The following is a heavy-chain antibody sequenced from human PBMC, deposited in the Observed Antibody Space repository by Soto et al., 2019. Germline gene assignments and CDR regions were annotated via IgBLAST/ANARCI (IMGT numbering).Heavy chain of an antibody. Sequence: GGSLRLSCAAAGFTFSRCAIRWVLQAPGKELEWGSAIRGSGGSTYYTDAVKGRFTISRDNSKNTLYLQMNSLRAEDTAVYYCAKRDSSDYIKPNYYFDYWGQGTLVTVSS. CDR1: GFTFSRCA. CDR2: IRGSGGST. CDR3: AKRDSSDYIKPNYYFDY. V-gene: IGHV3-23*01. J-gene: IGHJ4*02. D-gene: IGHD3-22*01.